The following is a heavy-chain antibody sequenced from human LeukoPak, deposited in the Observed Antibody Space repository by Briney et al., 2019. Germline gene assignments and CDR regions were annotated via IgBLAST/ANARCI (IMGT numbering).Heavy chain of an antibody. CDR1: GFTFSSYA. Sequence: GGSLRLSCAASGFTFSSYAMSWVRLAPGKGLEWVSGINWNGGSTGYAASVKGRFTISRDNANNSLYLQMNSLRAEDTALYYCARGSSFHNYWGQGTLVTVSS. D-gene: IGHD6-6*01. CDR2: INWNGGST. CDR3: ARGSSFHNY. V-gene: IGHV3-20*04. J-gene: IGHJ4*02.